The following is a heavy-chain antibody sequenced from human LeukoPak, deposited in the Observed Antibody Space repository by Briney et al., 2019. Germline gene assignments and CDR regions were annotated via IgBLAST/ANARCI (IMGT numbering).Heavy chain of an antibody. CDR1: GFTFSSYA. D-gene: IGHD6-13*01. Sequence: PGGSLRLSCAASGFTFSSYAMSWVRQAPGKGLEWVSSISSSSSYIYYTDSVKGRFTISRDNAKNSLYLQMNSLRAEDTAVYYCAREMSSSWYFPDYWGQGTLVTVSS. CDR3: AREMSSSWYFPDY. J-gene: IGHJ4*02. V-gene: IGHV3-21*01. CDR2: ISSSSSYI.